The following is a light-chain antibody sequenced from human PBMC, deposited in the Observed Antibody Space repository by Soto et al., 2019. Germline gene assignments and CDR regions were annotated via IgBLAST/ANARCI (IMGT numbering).Light chain of an antibody. CDR1: QDINKN. CDR2: DAS. J-gene: IGKJ1*01. CDR3: QQSYSTSVT. V-gene: IGKV1-33*01. Sequence: DIQMTQYPSSLSASVGDRVTITCQASQDINKNLIWYQQKPGKAPKLLIYDASDLETGVPSRFSGSGSGTGFTFTISSLQPEDFATYYCQQSYSTSVTFGQGTKVDIK.